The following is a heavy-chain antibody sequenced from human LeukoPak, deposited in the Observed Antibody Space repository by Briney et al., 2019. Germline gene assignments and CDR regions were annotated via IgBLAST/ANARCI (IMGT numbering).Heavy chain of an antibody. CDR1: GFTFSSYW. CDR3: ARDGDLIVGATSDAFDI. J-gene: IGHJ3*02. D-gene: IGHD1-26*01. CDR2: IKQDGSEK. V-gene: IGHV3-7*03. Sequence: PGGSLRLSCAASGFTFSSYWMSWVRQAPGKGLEWVANIKQDGSEKYYVDSVKGRFTISRDNAKNSLYLQMNSLRAEDTAVYYCARDGDLIVGATSDAFDIWGQGTMVTVSS.